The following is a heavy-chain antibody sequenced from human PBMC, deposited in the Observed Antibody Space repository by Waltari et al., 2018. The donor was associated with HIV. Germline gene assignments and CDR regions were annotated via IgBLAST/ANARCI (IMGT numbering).Heavy chain of an antibody. Sequence: QVQVVETGGGVVQRGRSMRLPCAASGLTFSSYGMHWVRQAPGKGLEWVAVIWYDGTNKYYADSVKGRFPISRDNSKNTLYLQMNSLRAEDTAVYYCARDRSEGGGYYYYGLDVWGQGTTVTVSS. D-gene: IGHD2-15*01. V-gene: IGHV3-33*01. CDR2: IWYDGTNK. J-gene: IGHJ6*02. CDR3: ARDRSEGGGYYYYGLDV. CDR1: GLTFSSYG.